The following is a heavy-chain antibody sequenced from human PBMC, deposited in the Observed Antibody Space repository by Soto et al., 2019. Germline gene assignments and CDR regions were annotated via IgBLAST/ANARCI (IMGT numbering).Heavy chain of an antibody. CDR2: IWYDGSNK. V-gene: IGHV3-33*01. Sequence: GGSLRLSCAASGFPFSSYGMHWVRQAPGKGLEWVAVIWYDGSNKYYADSVKGRFTISRDNSKNTLYLQMNSLRAEDTAVYYCARDGGVVAYKTYYYYGMDVWGQGTTVTVSS. D-gene: IGHD3-16*01. CDR1: GFPFSSYG. CDR3: ARDGGVVAYKTYYYYGMDV. J-gene: IGHJ6*02.